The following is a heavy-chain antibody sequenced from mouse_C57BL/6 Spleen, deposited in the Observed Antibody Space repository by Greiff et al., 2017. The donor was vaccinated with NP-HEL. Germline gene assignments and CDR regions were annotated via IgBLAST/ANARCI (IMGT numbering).Heavy chain of an antibody. D-gene: IGHD2-4*01. CDR3: ASRDYDYDDGFAY. Sequence: EVKLMESGGGLVKPGGSLKLSCAASGFTFSDYGMHWVRQAPEKGLEWVAYISSGSSTIYYADTVKGRFTISRDNAKNTLFLQMTSLRSEDTAMYYCASRDYDYDDGFAYWGQGTLVTVSA. CDR1: GFTFSDYG. CDR2: ISSGSSTI. V-gene: IGHV5-17*01. J-gene: IGHJ3*01.